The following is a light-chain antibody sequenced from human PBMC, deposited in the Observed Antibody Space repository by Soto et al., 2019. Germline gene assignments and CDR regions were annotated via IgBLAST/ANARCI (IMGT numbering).Light chain of an antibody. Sequence: QSALTQPASLSGSPGQSITISCTGTSSDIGAYDYVSWFQQHPGKAPKLMISEVNNRPSGVSNRFSGSKSGNTAYLTISGLQVEDEAEYFCFSYATPRLFGGGTKLTVL. CDR2: EVN. CDR3: FSYATPRL. J-gene: IGLJ2*01. CDR1: SSDIGAYDY. V-gene: IGLV2-14*01.